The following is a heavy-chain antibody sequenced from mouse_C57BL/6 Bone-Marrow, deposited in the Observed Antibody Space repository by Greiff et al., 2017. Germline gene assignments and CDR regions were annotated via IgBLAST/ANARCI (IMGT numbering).Heavy chain of an antibody. D-gene: IGHD2-1*01. J-gene: IGHJ3*01. CDR2: IDPSDSYT. Sequence: VQLQQPGAELVKPGASVKLSCKASGYTFTSYWMQWVKQRPGQGLEWIGEIDPSDSYTNYNQKFKGKATLTVDISSSTAYMQLSSLTSEDSAVYYCAYGNYVGFAYWGQGTLVTVSA. CDR3: AYGNYVGFAY. V-gene: IGHV1-50*01. CDR1: GYTFTSYW.